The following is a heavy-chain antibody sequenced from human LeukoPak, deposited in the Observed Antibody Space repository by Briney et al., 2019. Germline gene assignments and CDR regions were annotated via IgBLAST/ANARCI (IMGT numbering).Heavy chain of an antibody. CDR3: AKDSGVTYYNFYYYMDV. Sequence: GGSLRLSCAASGFTFSRYAMSWVRQPPGKGLEWFSVISGSGGAIYYADSVKGRFTISRDNSKQTLYLEINSLRAEDTAVYYCAKDSGVTYYNFYYYMDVWGKGTTVTVSS. CDR1: GFTFSRYA. J-gene: IGHJ6*03. D-gene: IGHD1-26*01. CDR2: ISGSGGAI. V-gene: IGHV3-23*01.